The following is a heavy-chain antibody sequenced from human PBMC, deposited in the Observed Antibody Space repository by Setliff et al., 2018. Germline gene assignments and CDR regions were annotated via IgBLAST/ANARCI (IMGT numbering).Heavy chain of an antibody. V-gene: IGHV3-7*03. CDR3: AKLVWLTTRYYMDV. D-gene: IGHD5-18*01. J-gene: IGHJ6*03. Sequence: GALRLSCAASGLTFSSYWMTWVRQAPGKGLEWLANIKQDGSEIYSVDSVKGRFSISRDNAKNSLYLQMNSLRAEDTAVYYCAKLVWLTTRYYMDVWGKGTTVTVSS. CDR1: GLTFSSYW. CDR2: IKQDGSEI.